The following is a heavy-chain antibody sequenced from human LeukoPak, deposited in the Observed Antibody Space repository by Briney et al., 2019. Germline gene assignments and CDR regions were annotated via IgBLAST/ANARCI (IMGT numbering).Heavy chain of an antibody. V-gene: IGHV6-1*01. D-gene: IGHD5-18*01. Sequence: SQTLSLTCAISGDSVSSNSAAWNWIRQSPSRGLEWLGSTYYRSKWYNDYAVSVKSRITINPDTYKNQFSLQLNSVTPEDTAVYYCARGVLQLWPNYYYYMDVWGKGTTVTVSS. J-gene: IGHJ6*03. CDR3: ARGVLQLWPNYYYYMDV. CDR2: TYYRSKWYN. CDR1: GDSVSSNSAA.